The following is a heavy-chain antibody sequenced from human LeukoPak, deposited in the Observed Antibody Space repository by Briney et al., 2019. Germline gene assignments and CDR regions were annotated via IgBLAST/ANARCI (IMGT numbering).Heavy chain of an antibody. J-gene: IGHJ6*03. CDR1: GYSFTTYW. Sequence: GESLQISCKGSGYSFTTYWIGWVRQMPGKGLEWMGIIYPGDSDTRYSPSFQGQVTISADRSISTAYLQWSSLKASDTAMYYCARGFYGGYYYYYYMDVWGKGTTVTVSS. CDR3: ARGFYGGYYYYYYMDV. CDR2: IYPGDSDT. V-gene: IGHV5-51*01. D-gene: IGHD4/OR15-4a*01.